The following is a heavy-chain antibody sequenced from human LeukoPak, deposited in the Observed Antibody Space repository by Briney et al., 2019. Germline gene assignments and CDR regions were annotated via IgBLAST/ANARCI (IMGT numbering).Heavy chain of an antibody. D-gene: IGHD2-2*01. J-gene: IGHJ4*02. CDR1: GFTFGDYA. CDR3: TRLVPYLDY. V-gene: IGHV3-49*04. CDR2: VGSKVYGETT. Sequence: GRSLRLSCTASGFTFGDYAMSWARQAPGQGLEWLGFVGSKVYGETTEYAASVKGRFTVSRDDSNSLAYLQMNSLQTEDTAVYYCTRLVPYLDYWGQGTLVTVSS.